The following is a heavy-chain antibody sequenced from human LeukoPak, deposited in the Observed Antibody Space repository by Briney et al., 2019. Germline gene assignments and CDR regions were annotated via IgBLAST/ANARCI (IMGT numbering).Heavy chain of an antibody. CDR1: GFTFSAYG. V-gene: IGHV3-30*18. J-gene: IGHJ4*02. D-gene: IGHD3-10*01. CDR2: IPYDGSNN. Sequence: GGSLRLSCAASGFTFSAYGMHWVRQAPGKGLEWVAVIPYDGSNNYYADSVKGRFTISRDNSKNTLYLQMNSLRAEDTAVYYCAKDLSVLWFGESSWGQGTLVTVSS. CDR3: AKDLSVLWFGESS.